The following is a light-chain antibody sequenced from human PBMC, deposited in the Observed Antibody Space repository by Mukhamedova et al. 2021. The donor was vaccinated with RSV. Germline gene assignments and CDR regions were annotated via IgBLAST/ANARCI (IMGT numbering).Light chain of an antibody. Sequence: KAPKLLISAASTLQSGVPSRFSGSGSGTDFTLTINSLQAEDFATYYCQQFNTVPITFGQGTRLEIK. CDR3: QQFNTVPIT. V-gene: IGKV1-9*01. CDR2: AAS. J-gene: IGKJ5*01.